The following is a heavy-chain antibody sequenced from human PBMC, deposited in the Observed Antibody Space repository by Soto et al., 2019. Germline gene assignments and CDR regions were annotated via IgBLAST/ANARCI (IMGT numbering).Heavy chain of an antibody. Sequence: EVQLVESGGGLVQPGRSLRLSCAASGFTFDDYAMHWVRQAPGKGLEWVSGISWNSGSIGYADSVKGRFTIASDNAKNSLDLHMNSLRAEDTALYYCARGSWNDKYYFDYWGQGTLVTVSS. CDR3: ARGSWNDKYYFDY. V-gene: IGHV3-9*01. D-gene: IGHD1-1*01. CDR1: GFTFDDYA. J-gene: IGHJ4*02. CDR2: ISWNSGSI.